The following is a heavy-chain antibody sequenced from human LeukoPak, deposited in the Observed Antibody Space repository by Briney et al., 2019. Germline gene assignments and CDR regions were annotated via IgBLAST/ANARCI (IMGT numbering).Heavy chain of an antibody. D-gene: IGHD2-15*01. CDR3: ARELAARYNWFDP. V-gene: IGHV1-69*13. J-gene: IGHJ5*02. CDR2: IIPIFGTA. CDR1: GGTFSSYA. Sequence: SVKVSCKASGGTFSSYAISWVRQAPGQGLEWMGGIIPIFGTANYAQKFQGRVTITADESTSTAYMELSSLRSEDTAVYYCARELAARYNWFDPWGQGTLVTVSS.